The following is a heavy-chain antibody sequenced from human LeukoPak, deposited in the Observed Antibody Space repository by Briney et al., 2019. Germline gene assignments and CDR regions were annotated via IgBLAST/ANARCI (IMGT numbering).Heavy chain of an antibody. CDR2: IRSDESNK. Sequence: PGGSLRLSCAASGFTFSNYGMHWVRQAPGKGLEWVAFIRSDESNKYYTDSVKGRFTISRDNSKNTLYLQMNSLRAKDPAVYYCALGYSYGHVFDYWGQGTLVTVSS. D-gene: IGHD5-18*01. J-gene: IGHJ4*02. CDR3: ALGYSYGHVFDY. V-gene: IGHV3-30*02. CDR1: GFTFSNYG.